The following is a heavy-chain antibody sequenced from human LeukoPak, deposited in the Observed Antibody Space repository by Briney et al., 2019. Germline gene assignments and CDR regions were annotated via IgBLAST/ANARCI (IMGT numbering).Heavy chain of an antibody. D-gene: IGHD6-6*01. J-gene: IGHJ4*02. CDR2: IYPGDSNT. V-gene: IGHV5-51*01. Sequence: GESLKISCKDSGYSFTNDWIGWVRQMPGKGLEWMGIIYPGDSNTRYSPSFQGQVTITADKSISTAYLQWSSLKASDTAKYYCARHTKYSTSSRVFDYWGQGTLVTVSS. CDR3: ARHTKYSTSSRVFDY. CDR1: GYSFTNDW.